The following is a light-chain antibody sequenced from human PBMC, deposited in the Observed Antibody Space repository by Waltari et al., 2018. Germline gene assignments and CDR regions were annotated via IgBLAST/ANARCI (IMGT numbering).Light chain of an antibody. J-gene: IGKJ2*01. CDR2: GAS. V-gene: IGKV3-20*01. CDR3: QQYGSSPYT. Sequence: EIVLTQSPGTLSLSPGESATLSCRASQSFSSSYLAWYQQKPGQAPRLLIYGASSRATDIPDRFSGSGSGTDFTLTITRLEPEDFAVYYCQQYGSSPYTFGQGTKLEIK. CDR1: QSFSSSY.